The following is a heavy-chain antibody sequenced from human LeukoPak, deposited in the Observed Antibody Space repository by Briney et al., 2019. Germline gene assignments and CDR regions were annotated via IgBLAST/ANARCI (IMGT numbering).Heavy chain of an antibody. V-gene: IGHV3-11*01. D-gene: IGHD3-16*01. Sequence: GGSLRLSCAASGFTFSDYYMSWIRQAPGKGLEWVSYISSSGSTIYYADSVKGRFTISRDNAKNSLYLQMNSLRAEDTAVYYCAKAGDFASAAIDYWGQGTLVTVSS. CDR1: GFTFSDYY. CDR3: AKAGDFASAAIDY. CDR2: ISSSGSTI. J-gene: IGHJ4*02.